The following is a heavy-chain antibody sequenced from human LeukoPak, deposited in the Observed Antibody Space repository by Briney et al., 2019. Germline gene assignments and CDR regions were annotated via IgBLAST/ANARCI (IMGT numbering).Heavy chain of an antibody. CDR2: ISYDGSNK. Sequence: PGGSLRLSCAASGFTFDDYAMHWVRQAPGKGLEWVAVISYDGSNKYYADSVKGRFTISRDNSKNTLYLQMNSLRAEDTAVYYCARDNSYSSGWYGSWFDPWGQGTLVTVSS. D-gene: IGHD6-19*01. V-gene: IGHV3-30-3*01. J-gene: IGHJ5*02. CDR3: ARDNSYSSGWYGSWFDP. CDR1: GFTFDDYA.